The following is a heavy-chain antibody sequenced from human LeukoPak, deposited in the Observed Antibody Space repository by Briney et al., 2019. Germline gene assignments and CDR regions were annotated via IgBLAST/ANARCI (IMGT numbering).Heavy chain of an antibody. Sequence: PGGSLILSCAASGFTFSSYSMNWVRQAPGKGLEWVSSISSSSSYIYYADSVKGRFTISRDNAKNSLYLQMNSLRAEDTAVYYCASGSGSSWYYYYYYGMDVWGQGTTVTVSS. CDR2: ISSSSSYI. J-gene: IGHJ6*02. CDR1: GFTFSSYS. D-gene: IGHD6-13*01. V-gene: IGHV3-21*01. CDR3: ASGSGSSWYYYYYYGMDV.